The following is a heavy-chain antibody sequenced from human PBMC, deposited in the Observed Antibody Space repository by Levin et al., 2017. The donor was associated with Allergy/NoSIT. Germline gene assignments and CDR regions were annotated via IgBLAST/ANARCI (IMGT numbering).Heavy chain of an antibody. CDR3: ARRADTSGSYNWFDP. CDR2: IYWDDDK. D-gene: IGHD6-19*01. CDR1: GFSLSTTEVG. V-gene: IGHV2-5*02. J-gene: IGHJ5*02. Sequence: ESGPTLVKPTQTLTLTCTFSGFSLSTTEVGVAWIRQPPGKALEWLALIYWDDDKRYSPSLKSRLTITKDTSKNQVVLTMTNMDPVDTATYYCARRADTSGSYNWFDPWGQGTLVTVSS.